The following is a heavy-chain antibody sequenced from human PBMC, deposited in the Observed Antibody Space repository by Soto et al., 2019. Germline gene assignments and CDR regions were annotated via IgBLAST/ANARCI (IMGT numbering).Heavy chain of an antibody. CDR1: GFTFSSYA. CDR3: ATPPLYSSSPTLRYYGMAV. J-gene: IGHJ6*02. CDR2: ISYDGSNK. Sequence: QVQLVESGGGVVQPGRSLRLSCAASGFTFSSYAMHWVRQAPGKGLEWVAVISYDGSNKYYADSVKGRFTISRDNSKNTLYLQMNSLRAEDTAVYYCATPPLYSSSPTLRYYGMAVWGQGTTVTVSS. V-gene: IGHV3-30-3*01. D-gene: IGHD6-6*01.